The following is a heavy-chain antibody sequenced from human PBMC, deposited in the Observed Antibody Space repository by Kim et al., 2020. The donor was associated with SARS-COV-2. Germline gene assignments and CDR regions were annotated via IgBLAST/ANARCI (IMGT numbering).Heavy chain of an antibody. J-gene: IGHJ4*02. D-gene: IGHD3-16*01. CDR1: GFTFDDYA. V-gene: IGHV3-43*02. Sequence: GGSLRLSCAASGFTFDDYAMDWVRQAPGKGLEWVSLISGDGGSTYYADSVKGRFTISRDNSKNSLYLQMNSLRTEDTALYYCASFGGGAQGDYWGQGTLVTVSS. CDR2: ISGDGGST. CDR3: ASFGGGAQGDY.